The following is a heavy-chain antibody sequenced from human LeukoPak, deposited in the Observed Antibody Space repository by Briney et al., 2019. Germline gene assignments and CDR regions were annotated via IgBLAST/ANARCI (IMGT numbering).Heavy chain of an antibody. Sequence: GASVKVSCKASGYTFTSYAMNWVRQAPGQGLEWMGGIIPIFGTANYAQKFQGRVTITADKSTSTAYMELSSLRSEDTAVYYCARRSSGYYQPFDYWGQGTLVTVSS. J-gene: IGHJ4*02. D-gene: IGHD3-22*01. V-gene: IGHV1-69*06. CDR1: GYTFTSYA. CDR2: IIPIFGTA. CDR3: ARRSSGYYQPFDY.